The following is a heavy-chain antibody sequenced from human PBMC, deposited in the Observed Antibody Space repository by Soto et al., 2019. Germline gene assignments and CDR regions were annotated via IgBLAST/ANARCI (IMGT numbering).Heavy chain of an antibody. CDR1: GGSISSSNW. CDR2: IYSDGSTT. J-gene: IGHJ6*02. Sequence: ETLSLTCAVSGGSISSSNWWSWVRQPPGKGMEWVSVIYSDGSTTSYADSVKGRFTISRDNAKNTLFLQMNSLRAEDTAVYYCARDAAAGDTAMVTYYYYGMDVWGQGTTVTVSS. D-gene: IGHD5-18*01. CDR3: ARDAAAGDTAMVTYYYYGMDV. V-gene: IGHV3-74*01.